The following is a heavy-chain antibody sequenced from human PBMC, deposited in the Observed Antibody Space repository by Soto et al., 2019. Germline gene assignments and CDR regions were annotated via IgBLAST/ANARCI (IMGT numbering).Heavy chain of an antibody. CDR1: GFTFSSNG. J-gene: IGHJ4*02. Sequence: QVQLVESGGGVVQPGRSLRLSCAASGFTFSSNGIHWVRQAPGKGLEWVAVISSDGSNKNYADSVKGRFTIPRDNSKNTLYLQMNSLRAEDTAVYYCAMDLYGGSSRFDFWGQGTLVTVSS. D-gene: IGHD2-15*01. CDR2: ISSDGSNK. CDR3: AMDLYGGSSRFDF. V-gene: IGHV3-30*03.